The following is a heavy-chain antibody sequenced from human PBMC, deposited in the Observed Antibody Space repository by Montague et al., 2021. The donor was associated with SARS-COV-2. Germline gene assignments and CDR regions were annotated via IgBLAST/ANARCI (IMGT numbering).Heavy chain of an antibody. D-gene: IGHD6-13*01. V-gene: IGHV4-4*02. CDR2: THQWGGT. CDR1: GGSITSENW. CDR3: ASHPVWQQLYT. J-gene: IGHJ4*02. Sequence: SETLSLTCAVSGGSITSENWWSWVRQPPGKGLEWIAETHQWGGTNYNPSLRSRVTILLVNSKNQFSLMLTSVTAADTAMYYCASHPVWQQLYTWGQGTLVSVSS.